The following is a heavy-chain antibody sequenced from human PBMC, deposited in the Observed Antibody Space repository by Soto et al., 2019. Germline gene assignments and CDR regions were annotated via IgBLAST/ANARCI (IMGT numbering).Heavy chain of an antibody. Sequence: QVQLVESGGGVVQPGRSLRLSCAASGFTFSTYGMHWVRQAPGKGQEWVAVIWYDGSNKYYADSVNGRFTISRVNSKNTLYLHMNSLRAEDTAVYYCARVSTAMVYVDYWGQGTLVTVSS. CDR2: IWYDGSNK. CDR1: GFTFSTYG. J-gene: IGHJ4*02. V-gene: IGHV3-33*01. CDR3: ARVSTAMVYVDY. D-gene: IGHD5-18*01.